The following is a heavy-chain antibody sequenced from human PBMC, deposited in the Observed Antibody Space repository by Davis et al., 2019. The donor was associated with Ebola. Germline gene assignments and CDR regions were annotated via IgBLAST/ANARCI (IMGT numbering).Heavy chain of an antibody. CDR1: GGSFSGYC. J-gene: IGHJ4*02. CDR2: INHSGST. CDR3: ARGRGSGSYFRFDY. Sequence: MPSETLSLTCVVYGGSFSGYCWSWIRQPPGKGLEWIGEINHSGSTNYNPSLKSRVTISVDPSKNQFSLKPSSVTAADTAVYYCARGRGSGSYFRFDYWGQGTLVTVSS. D-gene: IGHD1-26*01. V-gene: IGHV4-34*01.